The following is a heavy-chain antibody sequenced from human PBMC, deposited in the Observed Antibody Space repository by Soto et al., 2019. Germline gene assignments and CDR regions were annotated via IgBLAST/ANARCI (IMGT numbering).Heavy chain of an antibody. V-gene: IGHV1-3*01. J-gene: IGHJ4*02. CDR3: ARDENPIVVPAGTDY. CDR2: INAGNGNT. Sequence: GASVKVSCKASGYTFTSYAMHWVRQAPGQRLEWLGWINAGNGNTKYSQKFQGRVTITRDTSASTAYMELSSLRSEDTAVYYCARDENPIVVPAGTDYWGQGTLVTVSS. CDR1: GYTFTSYA. D-gene: IGHD2-2*01.